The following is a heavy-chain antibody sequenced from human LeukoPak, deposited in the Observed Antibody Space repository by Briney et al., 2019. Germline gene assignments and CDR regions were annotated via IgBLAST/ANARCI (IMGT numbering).Heavy chain of an antibody. CDR1: GGSISSSSYY. CDR2: IYYSGTT. D-gene: IGHD3-22*01. CDR3: ARSYYYHSSGYYYGGWYFDL. J-gene: IGHJ2*01. Sequence: SETLSLTCSVSGGSISSSSYYWGWIRQPPGKGLEWIGSIYYSGTTYYNPSLKTRVAISVDTSKNQFSLELNSVTAADTAVYYCARSYYYHSSGYYYGGWYFDLWGRGTLVTVSS. V-gene: IGHV4-39*01.